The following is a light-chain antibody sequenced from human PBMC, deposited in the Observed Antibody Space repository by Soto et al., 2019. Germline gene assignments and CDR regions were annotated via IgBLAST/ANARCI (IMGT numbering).Light chain of an antibody. J-gene: IGKJ2*01. CDR2: AAS. CDR3: LSANSFPRT. V-gene: IGKV1-12*01. Sequence: DIQMTQSPSSVSASVGDRVTITCRASQGIGTWLAWYQQKAGKAPNLLIYAASSLQSGVPPRFSGSGSGTDVSLTISSLQPEDFATYYCLSANSFPRTFGQGTKLEMK. CDR1: QGIGTW.